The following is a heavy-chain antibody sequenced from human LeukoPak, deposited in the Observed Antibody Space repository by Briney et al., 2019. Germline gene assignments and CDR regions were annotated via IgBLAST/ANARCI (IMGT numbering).Heavy chain of an antibody. D-gene: IGHD2-2*01. V-gene: IGHV3-7*01. Sequence: GGSLRLSCAASGFTFSSYWMSWVRQAPGKGLEWVANIKQDGSEKYYVDSVKGRFTISRDNAKNSLYLQMNSLGAEDTAVYYCARDWGSDIVVVPAADGHFQHWGQGTLVTVSS. CDR3: ARDWGSDIVVVPAADGHFQH. J-gene: IGHJ1*01. CDR1: GFTFSSYW. CDR2: IKQDGSEK.